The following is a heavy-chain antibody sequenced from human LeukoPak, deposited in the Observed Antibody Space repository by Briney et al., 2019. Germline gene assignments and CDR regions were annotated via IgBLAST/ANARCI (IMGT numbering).Heavy chain of an antibody. J-gene: IGHJ4*02. V-gene: IGHV3-53*01. Sequence: GGSLRLSCAASGFTVSSNYMSWVRQAPGKRVERVSVIYSGGSTYYADSVKGRFTISRDNSKNTLYLQMNSLRAEDTAVYYCARDLRDFWSGSFDYWGQGTLVTVSS. CDR3: ARDLRDFWSGSFDY. CDR1: GFTVSSNY. CDR2: IYSGGST. D-gene: IGHD3-3*01.